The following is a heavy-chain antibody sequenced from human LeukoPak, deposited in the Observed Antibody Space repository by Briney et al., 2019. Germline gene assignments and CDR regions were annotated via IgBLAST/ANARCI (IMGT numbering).Heavy chain of an antibody. Sequence: GGSLRLSCVASGLTFSNSAMHWVRQAPGKGLEWVAIMSFDGSHERYADSVKGRFTISRDNSKNPLYLQVNSLRAEDTAVYYCAKGGKWDVTPFDYWGQGTLVTVSS. CDR1: GLTFSNSA. D-gene: IGHD1-26*01. CDR2: MSFDGSHE. V-gene: IGHV3-30*04. CDR3: AKGGKWDVTPFDY. J-gene: IGHJ4*02.